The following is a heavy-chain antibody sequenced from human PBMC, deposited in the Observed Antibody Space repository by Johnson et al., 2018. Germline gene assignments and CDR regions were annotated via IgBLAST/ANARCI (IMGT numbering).Heavy chain of an antibody. CDR1: GFTFSSYG. CDR3: ARDLNARYSGSYYYYYYMDV. Sequence: QVQLVQSGGGVVQPGRSLRLSCAASGFTFSSYGMHWVRQAPGKGLEWGAVIWSDGSNKYDADSVKCRFTISRYKSKNTLYLQMNSLRAEDTAVYYCARDLNARYSGSYYYYYYMDVWGKGTTVTVSS. D-gene: IGHD1-26*01. V-gene: IGHV3-33*01. J-gene: IGHJ6*03. CDR2: IWSDGSNK.